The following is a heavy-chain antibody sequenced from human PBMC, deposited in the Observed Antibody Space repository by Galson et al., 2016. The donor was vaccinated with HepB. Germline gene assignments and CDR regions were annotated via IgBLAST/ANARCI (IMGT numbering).Heavy chain of an antibody. Sequence: SVKVSCKASGGTFNKYDINWVRQAPGQGPEWVGGILPTSGTTDYAPKLQARVTITADTSTSTAYMELISLRSEDTAVYYCATSLRCFDWLFKFYFDNWGQGTLVTVSS. CDR3: ATSLRCFDWLFKFYFDN. D-gene: IGHD3-9*01. J-gene: IGHJ4*02. CDR2: ILPTSGTT. CDR1: GGTFNKYD. V-gene: IGHV1-69*06.